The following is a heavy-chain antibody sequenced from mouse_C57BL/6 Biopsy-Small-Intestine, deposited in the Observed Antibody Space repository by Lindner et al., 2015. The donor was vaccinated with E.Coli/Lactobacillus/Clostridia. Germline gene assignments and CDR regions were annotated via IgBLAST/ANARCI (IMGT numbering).Heavy chain of an antibody. D-gene: IGHD2-5*01. V-gene: IGHV1-81*01. CDR1: GYTFTSYG. J-gene: IGHJ2*01. CDR3: ARSGYYSNHYFDY. Sequence: VLLQESGAELARPGASVKLSCKASGYTFTSYGMSWVKQRTGQGLEWIGEIYPRSGNTYYNEKFKGKATLTADKSSSTAYMELRSLTSEDSAVYFCARSGYYSNHYFDYWGQGTTLTVSS. CDR2: IYPRSGNT.